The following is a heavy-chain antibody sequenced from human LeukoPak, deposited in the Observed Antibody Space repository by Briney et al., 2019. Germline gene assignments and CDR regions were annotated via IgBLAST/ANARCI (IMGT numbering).Heavy chain of an antibody. CDR1: GGSISYYY. CDR2: VYYSGST. D-gene: IGHD3-10*01. Sequence: SETLSLTCTVSGGSISYYYWSWIRQPPGKGLEWIGYVYYSGSTSYNPSLKSRVTISLDTSKHQFSLKLNSVTAADTAVYYCAATMVRGVHTHFDYWGQGTLVTVSS. J-gene: IGHJ4*02. CDR3: AATMVRGVHTHFDY. V-gene: IGHV4-59*08.